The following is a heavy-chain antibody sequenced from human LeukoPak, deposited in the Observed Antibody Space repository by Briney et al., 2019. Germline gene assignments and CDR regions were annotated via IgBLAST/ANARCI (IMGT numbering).Heavy chain of an antibody. CDR3: ARGGALWFGELSRKYYFDY. V-gene: IGHV4-34*01. J-gene: IGHJ4*02. Sequence: ASETLSLTCAVYGGSFSGYYWSWIRQPPGKGLEWVGEINHSGSTNYNPSLKSRVTISVDTSKNQFSLKLSSVTAADTAVYYCARGGALWFGELSRKYYFDYWGQGTLVTVSS. CDR2: INHSGST. CDR1: GGSFSGYY. D-gene: IGHD3-10*01.